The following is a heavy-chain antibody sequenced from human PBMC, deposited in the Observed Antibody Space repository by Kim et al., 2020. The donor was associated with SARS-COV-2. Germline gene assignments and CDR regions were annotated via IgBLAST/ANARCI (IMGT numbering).Heavy chain of an antibody. CDR2: ISAYNGNT. J-gene: IGHJ6*02. V-gene: IGHV1-18*01. CDR3: ARVYDSSGYYYPYYYYGMDV. D-gene: IGHD3-22*01. Sequence: ASVKVSCKASGYTFTSYGISWVRQAPGQGLEWMGWISAYNGNTNYAQKLQGRVTMTTDTSTSTAYMELRSLRSDDTAVYYCARVYDSSGYYYPYYYYGMDVWGQGTTVTVSS. CDR1: GYTFTSYG.